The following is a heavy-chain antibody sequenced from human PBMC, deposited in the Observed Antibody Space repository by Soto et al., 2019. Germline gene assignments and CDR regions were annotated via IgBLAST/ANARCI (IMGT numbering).Heavy chain of an antibody. Sequence: EVQLVESGGGSVQPGGSLRLSCAASGFTFRSYFMAWVRQAPGKGLVLVSQVTGDGSTTNYADSVRGRFTISRDNAKNTQYLQKNSLRNEDTAIYYCARENWYSMDVWGQGTTVTVSS. J-gene: IGHJ6*02. CDR3: ARENWYSMDV. D-gene: IGHD1-20*01. CDR2: VTGDGSTT. CDR1: GFTFRSYF. V-gene: IGHV3-74*01.